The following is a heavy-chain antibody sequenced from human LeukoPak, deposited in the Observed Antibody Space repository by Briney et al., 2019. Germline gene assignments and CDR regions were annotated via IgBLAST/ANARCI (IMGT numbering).Heavy chain of an antibody. CDR1: GFTFSSYG. CDR3: ARSQREMATIRAFGY. J-gene: IGHJ4*02. CDR2: IWYDGSNK. D-gene: IGHD5-24*01. Sequence: GGSLRLSCAASGFTFSSYGMRWVRQAPGKGLEWVAGIWYDGSNKYYPDSVKGRFTISRDNSKTTLYLKMITLRAEDTAAEYCARSQREMATIRAFGYWGQGTLVTVSS. V-gene: IGHV3-33*01.